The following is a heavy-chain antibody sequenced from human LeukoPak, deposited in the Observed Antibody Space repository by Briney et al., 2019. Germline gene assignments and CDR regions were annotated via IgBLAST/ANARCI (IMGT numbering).Heavy chain of an antibody. CDR1: GGSFSGYY. J-gene: IGHJ4*02. CDR3: ALYGRQADSSGYFDY. V-gene: IGHV4-34*01. Sequence: SETLSLTCAVYGGSFSGYYWSWIRQPPGKGLEWIGEINHSGSTNYNPSLKSRVTISVDTSKNQFSLKLSSVTAEDTAVYYCALYGRQADSSGYFDYWGQGTLVTVSS. CDR2: INHSGST. D-gene: IGHD3-22*01.